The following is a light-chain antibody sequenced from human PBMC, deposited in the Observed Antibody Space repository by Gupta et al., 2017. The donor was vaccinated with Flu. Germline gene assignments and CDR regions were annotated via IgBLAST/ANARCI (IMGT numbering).Light chain of an antibody. CDR2: QAA. CDR3: QHYSSYSGYS. Sequence: SLSASVGDRGTISGRAIQSINSWLAWYQQKPGKAPKLLIYQAAILETGVPSRFSGSGSGTEFTLTISCLQPDEFATYYCQHYSSYSGYSFGQGTKLEIK. J-gene: IGKJ2*03. CDR1: QSINSW. V-gene: IGKV1-5*03.